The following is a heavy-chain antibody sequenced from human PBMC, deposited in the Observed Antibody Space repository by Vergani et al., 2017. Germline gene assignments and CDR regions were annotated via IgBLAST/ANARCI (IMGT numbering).Heavy chain of an antibody. D-gene: IGHD3-9*01. J-gene: IGHJ3*01. CDR1: GFSLTTGGEG. Sequence: QITLRESGPTLVKPTQTLTLTCTFSGFSLTTGGEGVGWIRQPPGRALEWLAFVYWNDDERYSPSLKSRFTITKDTSKNEVILTIATMDPVDTATYYCVHRLGYFDWDGAFDVWGPGTMVTVSS. CDR2: VYWNDDE. V-gene: IGHV2-5*01. CDR3: VHRLGYFDWDGAFDV.